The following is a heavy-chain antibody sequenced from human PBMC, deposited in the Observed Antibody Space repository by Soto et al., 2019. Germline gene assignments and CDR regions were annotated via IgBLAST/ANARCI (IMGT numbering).Heavy chain of an antibody. CDR2: IWYDGSNK. CDR3: ARDIAHCSSTSCYAWSGEFDY. D-gene: IGHD2-2*01. J-gene: IGHJ4*02. V-gene: IGHV3-33*01. CDR1: GFTFSSYG. Sequence: GGSLRLSCAASGFTFSSYGMHWVRQAPGKGLEWVAVIWYDGSNKYYADSVKGRFTISRDNSKNTLYLQMNSLRAEDTAVYYCARDIAHCSSTSCYAWSGEFDYRGQRTLVTVSS.